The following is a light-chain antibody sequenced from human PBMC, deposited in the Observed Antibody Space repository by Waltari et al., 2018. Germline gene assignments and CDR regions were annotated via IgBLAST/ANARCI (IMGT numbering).Light chain of an antibody. Sequence: QSVLTQPPSVSGAPGQGVAISCSGSSSNIGGNYVNWFQQLPGTAPKLLIHSDDQGPSGVPDRFSVSKSGASASLAMSGLQSEDEADYDCATWDDNLSGSWVFGGGTKLTVL. CDR2: SDD. CDR1: SSNIGGNY. V-gene: IGLV1-44*01. CDR3: ATWDDNLSGSWV. J-gene: IGLJ3*02.